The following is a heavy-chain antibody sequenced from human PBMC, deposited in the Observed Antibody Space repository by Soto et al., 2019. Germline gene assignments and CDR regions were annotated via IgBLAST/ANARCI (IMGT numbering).Heavy chain of an antibody. CDR1: GGSIINYY. Sequence: SETLSLTCSVSGGSIINYYGSWVRQTPEKGMEWIGYMYYSGTSNYNSSLKSRVTISVDTSKNHFSLKLRSVTAADRATYYFGSSGHSFGGVSWGLGTLVTVSS. J-gene: IGHJ4*02. D-gene: IGHD3-16*01. V-gene: IGHV4-59*01. CDR3: GSSGHSFGGVS. CDR2: MYYSGTS.